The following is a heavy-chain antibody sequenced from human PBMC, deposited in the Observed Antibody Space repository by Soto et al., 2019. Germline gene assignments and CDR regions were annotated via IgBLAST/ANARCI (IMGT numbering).Heavy chain of an antibody. D-gene: IGHD2-15*01. CDR2: IYYSGST. J-gene: IGHJ4*02. CDR1: GGSISSGDYY. CDR3: ARGEGRSYCSGGSCYPYYFDY. V-gene: IGHV4-30-4*01. Sequence: QVQLQESGPGLVKPSQTLSLTCTVSGGSISSGDYYWSWIRQPPGKGLEWIGYIYYSGSTYYNPSLKCRVTISVETSKNQFSLKLSSVTAADTAVYYCARGEGRSYCSGGSCYPYYFDYWGQGTLVTVSS.